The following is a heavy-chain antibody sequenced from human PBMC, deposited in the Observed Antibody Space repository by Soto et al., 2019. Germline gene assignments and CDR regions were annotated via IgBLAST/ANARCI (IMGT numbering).Heavy chain of an antibody. V-gene: IGHV1-2*02. D-gene: IGHD6-13*01. J-gene: IGHJ4*02. CDR1: GYTFSDYY. CDR2: INANSGGT. CDR3: ASGGSSNWPDF. Sequence: ASVKVSCKASGYTFSDYYMHWVRQAPGQGLEWMGWINANSGGTNYPQKFQGRVTMTRDTSISTAYMELSSLRSDDTAVYYCASGGSSNWPDFWGQGTLVTVSS.